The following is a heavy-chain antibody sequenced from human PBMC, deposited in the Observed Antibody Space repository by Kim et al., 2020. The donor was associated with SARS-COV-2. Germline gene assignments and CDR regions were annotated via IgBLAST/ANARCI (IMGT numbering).Heavy chain of an antibody. D-gene: IGHD3-9*01. CDR3: VSLTGPNWFDP. Sequence: TYYADSLKGRFTISRDNSKNTLYLQMSSLRAEDTAVYYCVSLTGPNWFDPWGQGTLVTVSS. V-gene: IGHV3-64D*06. J-gene: IGHJ5*02. CDR2: T.